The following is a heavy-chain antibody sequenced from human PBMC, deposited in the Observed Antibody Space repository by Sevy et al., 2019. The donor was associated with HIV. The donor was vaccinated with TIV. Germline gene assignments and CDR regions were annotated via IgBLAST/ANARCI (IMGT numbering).Heavy chain of an antibody. D-gene: IGHD6-13*01. CDR3: ARGASPPRFPRKGSSWYAD. V-gene: IGHV4-34*01. CDR1: GGSFSGYY. CDR2: INHSGST. Sequence: SETLSLTCAVYGGSFSGYYWSWIRQPPGKGLEWIGEINHSGSTNYNPSLKSRVTISVDTSKNQFSLKLGSVTAADPAVYYCARGASPPRFPRKGSSWYADWGQGTTVTVSS. J-gene: IGHJ6*02.